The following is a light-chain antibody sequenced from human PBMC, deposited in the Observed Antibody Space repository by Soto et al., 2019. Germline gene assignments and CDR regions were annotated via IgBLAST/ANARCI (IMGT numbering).Light chain of an antibody. CDR1: QSVSSSY. CDR2: GAS. J-gene: IGKJ2*01. CDR3: QHYGSPYT. V-gene: IGKV3-20*01. Sequence: EVVLTQSPGTLSLSPGERATLSCRASQSVSSSYLAWYQQKPGQAPRLLIYGASSRATGIAERFGGSGSGTDFTLTISRLEPEDFAVYYCQHYGSPYTFGQGTKLDIK.